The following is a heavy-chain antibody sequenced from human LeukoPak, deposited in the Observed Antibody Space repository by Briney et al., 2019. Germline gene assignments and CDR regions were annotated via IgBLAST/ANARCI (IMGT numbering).Heavy chain of an antibody. D-gene: IGHD5-24*01. CDR3: AKPYNMDPGAFDI. V-gene: IGHV3-43*01. CDR2: ISWDGGST. J-gene: IGHJ3*02. CDR1: GFTFNDYT. Sequence: GGSLRLSCAASGFTFNDYTMHWVRQAPGKGLEWVSLISWDGGSTYYADSVKGRFTISRDNSKNSLYLQMNSLRTEDTALYYCAKPYNMDPGAFDIWGQGTMVTVSS.